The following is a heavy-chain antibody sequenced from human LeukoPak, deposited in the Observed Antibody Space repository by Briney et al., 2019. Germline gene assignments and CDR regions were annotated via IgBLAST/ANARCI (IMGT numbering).Heavy chain of an antibody. D-gene: IGHD6-19*01. V-gene: IGHV4-39*07. CDR2: IFYSGST. Sequence: PSETLSLTCTVSGGSISTSNYYWGWIRQPPGKGLEWIGNIFYSGSTYYGPSLKSRLTISLDTSRNQFSLKLNSVTAADTAVYYCARLAALGFWFDPWGQGTLVTVSS. J-gene: IGHJ5*02. CDR1: GGSISTSNYY. CDR3: ARLAALGFWFDP.